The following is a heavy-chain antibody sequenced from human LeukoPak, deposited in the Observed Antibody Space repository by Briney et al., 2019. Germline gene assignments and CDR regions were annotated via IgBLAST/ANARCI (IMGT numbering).Heavy chain of an antibody. V-gene: IGHV3-15*01. CDR1: GFTFSNAW. CDR2: IKSKTDGGTT. D-gene: IGHD6-19*01. Sequence: GGSLRLSCAASGFTFSNAWMSWVRQAPGKGLEWVGRIKSKTDGGTTDYAAPVKGRFTISRDDSKNTLYLQMNSLKTEDTAVYYCTTDPGSGWRYYYYMDVWGKGTTVTVSS. CDR3: TTDPGSGWRYYYYMDV. J-gene: IGHJ6*03.